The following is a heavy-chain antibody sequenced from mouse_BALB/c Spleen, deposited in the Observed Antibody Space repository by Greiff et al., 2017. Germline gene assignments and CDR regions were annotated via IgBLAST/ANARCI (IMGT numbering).Heavy chain of an antibody. Sequence: EVKLMESGGGLVKPGGSLKLSCAASGFTFSSYTMSWVRQTPEKWLEWVATISSGGSYTYYPDSVKGRFTISRDNAKNTLYLQMSSLKSEDTAMYYCTRADGNYWFAYWGQGTLVTVSA. V-gene: IGHV5-6-4*01. CDR3: TRADGNYWFAY. J-gene: IGHJ3*01. CDR1: GFTFSSYT. D-gene: IGHD2-1*01. CDR2: ISSGGSYT.